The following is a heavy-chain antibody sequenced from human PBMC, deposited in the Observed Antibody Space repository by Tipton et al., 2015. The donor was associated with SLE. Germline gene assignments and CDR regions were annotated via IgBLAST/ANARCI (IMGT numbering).Heavy chain of an antibody. V-gene: IGHV4-38-2*02. CDR3: ARDSYDFWSGYTPSGTMDV. Sequence: TLSLTCTVSGYSINNGFYWGWIRQPPGKGLEWIGIINHSGSTYYNVSLKSRATISIDTSKNQFSLRLSSVTAADTAVYYCARDSYDFWSGYTPSGTMDVWGKGTTVTVSS. D-gene: IGHD3-3*01. J-gene: IGHJ6*03. CDR2: INHSGST. CDR1: GYSINNGFY.